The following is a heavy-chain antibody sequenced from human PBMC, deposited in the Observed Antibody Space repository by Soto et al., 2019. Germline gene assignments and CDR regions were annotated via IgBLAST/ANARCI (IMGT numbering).Heavy chain of an antibody. D-gene: IGHD2-2*01. J-gene: IGHJ5*02. CDR2: ISAYNGNT. Sequence: GASAMVSLKDSGYIFTTYSIVWVRQAPGQGLEWMGWISAYNGNTNYAQKFQGRVTMTTGTSTRTAYMDLRRLTSDDTAVYYCARVIPGVEAWFDPWGQRTLVTVSS. CDR3: ARVIPGVEAWFDP. CDR1: GYIFTTYS. V-gene: IGHV1-18*01.